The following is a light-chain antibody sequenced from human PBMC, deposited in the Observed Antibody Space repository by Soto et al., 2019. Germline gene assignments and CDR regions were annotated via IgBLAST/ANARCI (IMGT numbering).Light chain of an antibody. J-gene: IGKJ3*01. CDR3: QRYDSAPFT. CDR2: SAS. CDR1: QDIGYF. V-gene: IGKV1-27*01. Sequence: DIQMTQSPSSLSASVGDRVTTTCRASQDIGYFLTWYQQRPGKGPKLIIYSASSLFSGAPSRFSGSGSGTDFTLTIFNPQPADVATFYCQRYDSAPFTFGPGTRVESK.